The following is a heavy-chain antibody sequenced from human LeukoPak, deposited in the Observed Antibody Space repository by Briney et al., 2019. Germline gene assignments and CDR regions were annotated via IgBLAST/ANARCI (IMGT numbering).Heavy chain of an antibody. CDR2: ISGSGST. J-gene: IGHJ3*02. D-gene: IGHD3-22*01. CDR3: AKDLSEEDSSGYYYWNAFDI. CDR1: GFTFNSYA. V-gene: IGHV3-23*01. Sequence: PGGSLRLSCAASGFTFNSYAMSLVRQAPGKGLEWVSVISGSGSTYYADSVKGRFTISRDNSKNTLYLQMNSLRAEDTAVYYCAKDLSEEDSSGYYYWNAFDIWGQGTMVTVSS.